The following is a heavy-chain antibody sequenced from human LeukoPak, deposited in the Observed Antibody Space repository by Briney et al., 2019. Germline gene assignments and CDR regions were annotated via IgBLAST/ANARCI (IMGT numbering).Heavy chain of an antibody. CDR2: ISSGGSYI. CDR3: ARDLPAVYSSYGLDY. CDR1: GFTFSSFN. V-gene: IGHV3-21*01. J-gene: IGHJ4*02. Sequence: PGGSLRLSCAASGFTFSSFNMNWVRQAPGKGLEWVSSISSGGSYIYYADSVKGRFTISRDNAKNSLYLQMNSLRAEDTAVYYCARDLPAVYSSYGLDYWGQGTLVTVSS. D-gene: IGHD6-19*01.